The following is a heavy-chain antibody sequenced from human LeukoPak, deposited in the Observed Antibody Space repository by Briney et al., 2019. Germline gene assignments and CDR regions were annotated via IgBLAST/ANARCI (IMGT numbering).Heavy chain of an antibody. CDR1: GGSVSSGSYY. J-gene: IGHJ5*02. D-gene: IGHD3-10*01. CDR3: ATRGSGSPFDP. V-gene: IGHV4-61*01. Sequence: KTSETLSLTCTVSGGSVSSGSYYWSWIRQPPGKGLEWIGYIYYSGSTNYNPSLKSRVTISLDRSKNQFSLKLSSVTAADTAVYYCATRGSGSPFDPWGQGTLVTVSS. CDR2: IYYSGST.